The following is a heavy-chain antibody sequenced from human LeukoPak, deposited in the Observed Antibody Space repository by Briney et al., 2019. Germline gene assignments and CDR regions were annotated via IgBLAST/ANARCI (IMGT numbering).Heavy chain of an antibody. D-gene: IGHD1-1*01. V-gene: IGHV3-74*01. CDR1: GFTFSSYW. Sequence: PGGSLRLSCAASGFTFSSYWMHWVRQAPGKGLVWVTRIQSDGSNTSYADSVKGRFTISRDNANNTLYLQMNSLRAEDTAVYYCATAGTTDYFGYWGQGTLVTVSS. J-gene: IGHJ4*02. CDR2: IQSDGSNT. CDR3: ATAGTTDYFGY.